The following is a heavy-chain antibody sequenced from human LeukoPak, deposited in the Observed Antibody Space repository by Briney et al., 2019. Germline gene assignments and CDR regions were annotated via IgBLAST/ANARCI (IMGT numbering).Heavy chain of an antibody. D-gene: IGHD3-10*01. Sequence: ASVKVSCKASGYTFTVYHLHWVRQAPGQGLEWMGWISPDNGGTNYAQKFQGRVTMTRDPSSTTAYMEMTRLTSAGTAVYYCARVGYYGSGAFGYWGQGAQVTVSS. J-gene: IGHJ4*02. CDR3: ARVGYYGSGAFGY. CDR2: ISPDNGGT. V-gene: IGHV1-2*02. CDR1: GYTFTVYH.